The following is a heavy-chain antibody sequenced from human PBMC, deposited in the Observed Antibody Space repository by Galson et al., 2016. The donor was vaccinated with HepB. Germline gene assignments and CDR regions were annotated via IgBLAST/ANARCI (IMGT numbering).Heavy chain of an antibody. Sequence: SLRLSCAASGFTFSNYWMSWVRQAPGKGLEWVANVKQDGGEEYYVDSVKGRFTISRDNAKNSLYLQMNSLRAEDTAVYYCARRRGSGSHDYWGQGTLVTVSS. J-gene: IGHJ4*02. CDR1: GFTFSNYW. CDR3: ARRRGSGSHDY. CDR2: VKQDGGEE. D-gene: IGHD3-10*01. V-gene: IGHV3-7*03.